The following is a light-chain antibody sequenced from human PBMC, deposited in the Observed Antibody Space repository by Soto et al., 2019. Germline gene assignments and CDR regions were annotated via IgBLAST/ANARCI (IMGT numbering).Light chain of an antibody. J-gene: IGKJ4*01. CDR1: QSVSSY. CDR2: DAS. Sequence: EIVLTQSPATLSLSPGDRATLSCRASQSVSSYLAWYQQKPGQAPRLLIYDASNSAAGIPARFRGSGSGTDFTITITSLEPEDFAVYYCQQRSNWPSTFGGGTKVEIK. V-gene: IGKV3-11*01. CDR3: QQRSNWPST.